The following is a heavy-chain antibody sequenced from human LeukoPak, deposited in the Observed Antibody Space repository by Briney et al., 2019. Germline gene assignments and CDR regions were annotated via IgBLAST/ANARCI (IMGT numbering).Heavy chain of an antibody. V-gene: IGHV1-8*01. D-gene: IGHD1-26*01. J-gene: IGHJ4*02. CDR1: GYTFTRYD. CDR2: MDPNSGNT. CDR3: ATGPLDRSSNFDY. Sequence: VASLKVSCKASGYTFTRYDINWVRQATGQGLECMGWMDPNSGNTGYAQKFQGRVTMTRNTSISTAYMELSSLRSQETAGYYRATGPLDRSSNFDYSGERTLVTVSS.